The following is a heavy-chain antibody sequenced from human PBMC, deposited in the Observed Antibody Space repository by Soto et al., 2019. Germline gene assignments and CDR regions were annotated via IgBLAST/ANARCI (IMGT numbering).Heavy chain of an antibody. CDR1: GFTFSDYY. CDR2: ISSSGSTI. D-gene: IGHD5-12*01. CDR3: ARGPLLEYSCYDDAFAI. V-gene: IGHV3-11*01. J-gene: IGHJ3*02. Sequence: QVQLVESGGGLVKPRGSLRLSCAASGFTFSDYYMSWIRQSPGKGLEWVSYISSSGSTIYYADSVKGRFTISRDNAKNSLYLQLNSLRAEDTAVYYCARGPLLEYSCYDDAFAIWCQGTMVTFSS.